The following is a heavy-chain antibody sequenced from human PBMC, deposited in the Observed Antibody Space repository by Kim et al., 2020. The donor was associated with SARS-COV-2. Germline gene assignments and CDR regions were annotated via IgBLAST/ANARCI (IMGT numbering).Heavy chain of an antibody. V-gene: IGHV3-48*02. D-gene: IGHD3-22*01. CDR1: GFTFSSYS. J-gene: IGHJ3*02. CDR2: ISSSSSTI. CDR3: ATEYYYDSSGWHDAFDI. Sequence: GGSLRLSCAASGFTFSSYSMNWVRQAPGKGLEWVSYISSSSSTIYYADSVKGRFTISRDNAKNSLYLQMNSLRDEDTAVYYCATEYYYDSSGWHDAFDIWGQGTMVTVSS.